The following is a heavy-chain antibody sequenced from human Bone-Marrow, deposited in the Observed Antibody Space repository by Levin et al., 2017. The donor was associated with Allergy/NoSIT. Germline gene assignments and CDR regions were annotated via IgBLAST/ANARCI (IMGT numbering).Heavy chain of an antibody. J-gene: IGHJ6*04. V-gene: IGHV3-30*18. Sequence: LSLTCAASGYTFNTHGMHWVRQAPGKGLEWVAVISFDGTNRYYAESVKGRFIISRDNAKNTLYLQMNDLRPEDTAVYYCAKDTKLEPRFNYYGLDVWGKGTTVTVSS. CDR2: ISFDGTNR. CDR3: AKDTKLEPRFNYYGLDV. D-gene: IGHD1-1*01. CDR1: GYTFNTHG.